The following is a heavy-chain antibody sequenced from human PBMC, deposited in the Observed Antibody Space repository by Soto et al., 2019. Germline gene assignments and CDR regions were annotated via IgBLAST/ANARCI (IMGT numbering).Heavy chain of an antibody. CDR3: ASSNYDFWSGYYPGMDV. CDR1: GFTFSSYW. D-gene: IGHD3-3*01. CDR2: INSDGSST. Sequence: PGGSLRLSCAASGFTFSSYWMHWVRQAPGKGLVWVSRINSDGSSTSYADSVKGRFTISRDNAKNTLYLQMNSLRAEDTAVYYCASSNYDFWSGYYPGMDVWGQGTTVTVSS. J-gene: IGHJ6*02. V-gene: IGHV3-74*01.